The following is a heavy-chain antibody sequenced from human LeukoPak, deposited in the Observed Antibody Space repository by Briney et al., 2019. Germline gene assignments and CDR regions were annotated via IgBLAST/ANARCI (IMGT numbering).Heavy chain of an antibody. J-gene: IGHJ1*01. CDR2: INPNSGGT. CDR3: ARAVRAYYDSSGYYFPEYFQH. CDR1: GYTFTGYY. V-gene: IGHV1-2*02. Sequence: ASVKVSCKASGYTFTGYYMHWVRQAPGQGLEWMGWINPNSGGTNYAQKFQGRVTMTRDTSISTAYMELSRLRSDDTAVYYCARAVRAYYDSSGYYFPEYFQHWGQGTLVTVSS. D-gene: IGHD3-22*01.